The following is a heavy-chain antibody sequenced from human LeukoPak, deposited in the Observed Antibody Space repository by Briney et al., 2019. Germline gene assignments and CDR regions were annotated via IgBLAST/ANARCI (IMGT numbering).Heavy chain of an antibody. Sequence: GGSLRLSCAASGFTFSNYWMHWVRQAPGKGLVWVSRINSDGRSTTYAASVKGRFTISRDNAENTLYLQMNSLRADDTAVYYCARDFMYNTNCVGCWGQGTLVTVSS. J-gene: IGHJ4*02. CDR2: INSDGRST. CDR3: ARDFMYNTNCVGC. CDR1: GFTFSNYW. D-gene: IGHD2-2*01. V-gene: IGHV3-74*01.